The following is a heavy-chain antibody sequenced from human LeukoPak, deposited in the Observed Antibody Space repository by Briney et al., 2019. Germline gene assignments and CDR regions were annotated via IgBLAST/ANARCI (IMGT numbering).Heavy chain of an antibody. CDR3: ARDLHYYVAMEV. V-gene: IGHV3-13*04. CDR2: IDTAGAA. J-gene: IGHJ6*02. Sequence: PGGSLRLSCAASGFNFSTYEMHWGRQGTGEGLEWVSAIDTAGAAYYPGSVKGRFTISRDNAKNSLYLQMNSLRAGDTALYYCARDLHYYVAMEVWGQGTTVTVSS. D-gene: IGHD3-10*02. CDR1: GFNFSTYE.